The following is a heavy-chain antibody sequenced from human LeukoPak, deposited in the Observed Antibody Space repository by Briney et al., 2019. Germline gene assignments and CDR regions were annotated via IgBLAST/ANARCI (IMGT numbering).Heavy chain of an antibody. V-gene: IGHV1-69*13. CDR1: GGTFSSYA. CDR3: ARDRENYDYVWGSYRYTAFDY. D-gene: IGHD3-16*02. Sequence: VASVTVSCKASGGTFSSYAISWVRQAPGQGLEWRGGIILIFGTANYAQKFQGRVTITADESTSTAYMELSSLRSEDTAVYYCARDRENYDYVWGSYRYTAFDYWGQGTLVTVSS. J-gene: IGHJ4*02. CDR2: IILIFGTA.